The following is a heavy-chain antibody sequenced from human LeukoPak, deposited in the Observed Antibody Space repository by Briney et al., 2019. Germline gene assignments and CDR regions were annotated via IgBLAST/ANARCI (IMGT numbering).Heavy chain of an antibody. CDR1: GYTFTGYY. Sequence: ASVKVSCKASGYTFTGYYMHWVRQAPGQGLEWMGWINPNSGGTNYAQKFQGWVTMTRDTSISTAYMELSRLRSDDTAVYYCARAKGDYGDYFDYWGQGTLVTVSS. CDR3: ARAKGDYGDYFDY. CDR2: INPNSGGT. J-gene: IGHJ4*02. D-gene: IGHD4-17*01. V-gene: IGHV1-2*04.